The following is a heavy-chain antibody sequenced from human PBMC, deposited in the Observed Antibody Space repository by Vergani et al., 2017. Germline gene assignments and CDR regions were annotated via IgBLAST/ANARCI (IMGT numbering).Heavy chain of an antibody. Sequence: EVQLVESGGGLVQPGRSLRLSCAASGFTFDDYAMHWVRQAPGKGLEWVSGISWNSGSIGYADSVKGRFTISRDNAKNSRYLQMNSLRAEDTALYYCAKASSGWFPYYFDYWGQGTLVTVSS. V-gene: IGHV3-9*01. J-gene: IGHJ4*02. CDR3: AKASSGWFPYYFDY. D-gene: IGHD6-19*01. CDR1: GFTFDDYA. CDR2: ISWNSGSI.